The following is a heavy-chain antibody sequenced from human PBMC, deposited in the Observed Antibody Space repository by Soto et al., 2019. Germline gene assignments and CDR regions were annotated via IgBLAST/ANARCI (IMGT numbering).Heavy chain of an antibody. D-gene: IGHD2-15*01. J-gene: IGHJ4*02. Sequence: QVQLVESGGGVVQPGRSLRLSCAASGFTFSSYGMHWVRQAPGKGLEWVAVISYDGSNKYYADSVKGRFTISRDNSKNTLYLQMNSLRAEDTAVYYCAKGVCSGGSCYTAYGGQGTLVTVSS. V-gene: IGHV3-30*18. CDR2: ISYDGSNK. CDR1: GFTFSSYG. CDR3: AKGVCSGGSCYTAY.